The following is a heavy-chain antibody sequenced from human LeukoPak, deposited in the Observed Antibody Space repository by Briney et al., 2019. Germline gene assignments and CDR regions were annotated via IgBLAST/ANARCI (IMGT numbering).Heavy chain of an antibody. J-gene: IGHJ3*02. CDR2: FNSDGTST. CDR1: GFTISNYW. V-gene: IGHV3-74*01. D-gene: IGHD4/OR15-4a*01. CDR3: ARDYGTNRRAFDI. Sequence: GGSLRLSCAASGFTISNYWMHWVRQAPGKGLVWVSRFNSDGTSTIYADSVKGRFTIYRDNAENTVFLQMSSLRAEDTAVYYCARDYGTNRRAFDIWGQGTMVTVSS.